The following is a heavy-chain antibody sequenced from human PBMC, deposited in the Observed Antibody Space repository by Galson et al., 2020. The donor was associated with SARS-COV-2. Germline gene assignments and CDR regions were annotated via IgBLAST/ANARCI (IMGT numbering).Heavy chain of an antibody. Sequence: AGSLRLSCAVSGFIVSGDHMTWVRQAPGKGPEWLSTIYIDGRTFYADSVKGRFTISRDTSRDSLYLQMNSLRAEDTAVYYCARHDWFDPWGQGTLVTVSS. CDR1: GFIVSGDH. J-gene: IGHJ5*02. V-gene: IGHV3-66*04. CDR2: IYIDGRT. CDR3: ARHDWFDP.